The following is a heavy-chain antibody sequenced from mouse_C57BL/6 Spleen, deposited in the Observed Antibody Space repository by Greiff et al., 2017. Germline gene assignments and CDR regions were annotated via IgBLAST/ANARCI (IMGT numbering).Heavy chain of an antibody. D-gene: IGHD1-1*01. CDR3: ARDPYYYGYGYAMDY. V-gene: IGHV1-53*01. Sequence: QVQLQQSGTELVKPGASVKLSCKASGYTFTSYWMHWVKQRPGQGLEWIGNINPSNGGTNYNEKFKSKATLTVDKSSSTAYMQLSSLTSEDSAVYYCARDPYYYGYGYAMDYWGQGTSVTVSS. J-gene: IGHJ4*01. CDR2: INPSNGGT. CDR1: GYTFTSYW.